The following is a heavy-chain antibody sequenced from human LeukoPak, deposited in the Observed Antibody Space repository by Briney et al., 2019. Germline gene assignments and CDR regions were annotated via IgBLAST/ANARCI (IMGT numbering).Heavy chain of an antibody. Sequence: GGSLRLSCAASGFTFSSYSMNWVRQAPGKGLEWVSSISSSSSYIYYADSVKGRFTISRDNSKSTLYVQMNSLRAEDTAVYYCAIVVAARQGTIDPWGQGTLVTISS. V-gene: IGHV3-21*04. D-gene: IGHD6-6*01. J-gene: IGHJ5*02. CDR1: GFTFSSYS. CDR2: ISSSSSYI. CDR3: AIVVAARQGTIDP.